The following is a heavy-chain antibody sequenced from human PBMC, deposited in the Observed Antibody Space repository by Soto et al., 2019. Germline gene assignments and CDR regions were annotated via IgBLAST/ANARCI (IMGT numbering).Heavy chain of an antibody. J-gene: IGHJ4*02. CDR3: ARDDYASGLFDS. Sequence: QVQLVESGGGVVQPGRSLRLSCAASGFTFSNYGMHWVRQAPGQGLEWVAIIWYDGSKKYYADSVKGRCTISRDNSKNTLFLQMNSLRADDTAVYYCARDDYASGLFDSWGQGTLVTVSS. V-gene: IGHV3-33*01. D-gene: IGHD3-16*01. CDR1: GFTFSNYG. CDR2: IWYDGSKK.